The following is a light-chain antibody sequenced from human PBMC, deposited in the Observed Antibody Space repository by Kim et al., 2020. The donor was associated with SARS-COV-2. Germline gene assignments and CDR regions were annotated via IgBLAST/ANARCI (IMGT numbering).Light chain of an antibody. CDR2: SAS. CDR1: QSVLSSSTYKNY. J-gene: IGKJ4*01. V-gene: IGKV4-1*01. Sequence: DIVVTQSPDSLPVSLGERATINCKSSQSVLSSSTYKNYLAWFQQRPGQPPKLLIYSASTRESGVPDRFSGSGSGTDFTLTISSLQAEDVAVYYCQQYYTIPVTFGGGTKVDIK. CDR3: QQYYTIPVT.